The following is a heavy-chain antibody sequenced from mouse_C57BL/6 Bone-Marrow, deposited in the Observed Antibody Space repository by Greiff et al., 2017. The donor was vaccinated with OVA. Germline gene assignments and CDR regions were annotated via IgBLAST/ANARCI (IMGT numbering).Heavy chain of an antibody. Sequence: EVQVVESGGGLVKPGGSLKLSCAASGFTFSDYGMHWVRQAPEKGLEWVAYISSGSSTIYYADTVKGRFTISRDNAKNTLFLQMTSLRSEDTAMYYCASYYGSGWFAYWGQGTLVTVSA. CDR3: ASYYGSGWFAY. CDR2: ISSGSSTI. D-gene: IGHD1-1*01. V-gene: IGHV5-17*01. CDR1: GFTFSDYG. J-gene: IGHJ3*01.